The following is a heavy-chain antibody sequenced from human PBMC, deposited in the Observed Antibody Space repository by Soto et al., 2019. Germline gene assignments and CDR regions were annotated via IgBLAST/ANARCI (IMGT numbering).Heavy chain of an antibody. CDR3: AKDLRVAAAGGPYGMDV. Sequence: GGSLRLSCAASGFTFSSYAMSWVRQAPAKGLEWVAVISHDGRNKYYADSVKGRFAVSRDNSKNTLYLQMNSLRAEDTAVYYCAKDLRVAAAGGPYGMDVWGQGTTVTVSS. J-gene: IGHJ6*02. CDR2: ISHDGRNK. CDR1: GFTFSSYA. D-gene: IGHD6-13*01. V-gene: IGHV3-30*18.